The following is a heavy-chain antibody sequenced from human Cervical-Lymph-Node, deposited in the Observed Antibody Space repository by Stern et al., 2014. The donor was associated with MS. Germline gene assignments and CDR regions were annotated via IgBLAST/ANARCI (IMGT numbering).Heavy chain of an antibody. J-gene: IGHJ4*02. CDR3: ARNAVLDY. Sequence: QLQLQESGPRLVKPSETLSLTCTVSGGSITTYYWNWIRQPPGKGLEWIGYFDHTGTTTYHPSLKSRVTISPDTSKNQLSLRLTAVTAADTAVYYCARNAVLDYWGQGILVTVSS. CDR1: GGSITTYY. CDR2: FDHTGTT. V-gene: IGHV4-59*01. D-gene: IGHD2-2*01.